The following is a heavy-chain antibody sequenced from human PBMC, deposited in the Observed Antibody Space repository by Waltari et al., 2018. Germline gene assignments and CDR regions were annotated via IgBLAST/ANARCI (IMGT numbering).Heavy chain of an antibody. V-gene: IGHV3-33*01. CDR1: GFTFSSYG. CDR2: IWYDGSNK. CDR3: ARGGVPAKPYYYYGMDV. Sequence: QVQLVESGGGVVQPGRSLRLSCAVSGFTFSSYGMHWVRQAPGKGLEWVAVIWYDGSNKYYADSVKGRFTISRDNSKNTLYLQMNSLRAEDTAVYYCARGGVPAKPYYYYGMDVWGQGTTVTVSS. D-gene: IGHD2-2*01. J-gene: IGHJ6*02.